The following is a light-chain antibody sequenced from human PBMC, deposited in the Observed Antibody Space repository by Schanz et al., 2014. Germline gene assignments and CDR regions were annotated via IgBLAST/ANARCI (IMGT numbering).Light chain of an antibody. J-gene: IGKJ1*01. V-gene: IGKV3-20*01. CDR3: HQFGYSSWT. Sequence: DIVLTQSPGTLSLSPGERATPSCRASRSVSSIFLPWCQRKPGQAPRLLICGASSRATGIPDRFSGSGSGTDCTLTTSRLEPEDFAVYFCHQFGYSSWTFGQGTKVEI. CDR1: RSVSSIF. CDR2: GAS.